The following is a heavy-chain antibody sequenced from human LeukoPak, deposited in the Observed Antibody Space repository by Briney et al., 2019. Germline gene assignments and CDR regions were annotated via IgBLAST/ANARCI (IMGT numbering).Heavy chain of an antibody. Sequence: PSETLSLTCTVSGGSVSSGSYYWSWVRQPPGKGLEWIGYIYYSGSTNYNPSLKSRVTISVDTSKNQFSLKLSSVTAADTAVYYCARVGGYSGYDSAHFDYWGQGTLVTVSS. CDR3: ARVGGYSGYDSAHFDY. CDR2: IYYSGST. D-gene: IGHD5-12*01. J-gene: IGHJ4*02. V-gene: IGHV4-61*01. CDR1: GGSVSSGSYY.